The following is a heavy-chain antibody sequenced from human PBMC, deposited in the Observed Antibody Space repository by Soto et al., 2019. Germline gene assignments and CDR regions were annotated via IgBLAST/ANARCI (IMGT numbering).Heavy chain of an antibody. CDR3: ARAAYSYGSGTDAFEI. J-gene: IGHJ3*02. CDR2: IYYSGST. V-gene: IGHV4-31*03. CDR1: GGSISSGGNY. Sequence: QVHLQESGPGLVKPSQTLSLTCTVSGGSISSGGNYWSWIRQHPGKGLEWIGFIYYSGSTYYNPSLKSRITVSVDTSKNQFALKLNSVTAADTAVYYCARAAYSYGSGTDAFEIWGQGTMVIVSS. D-gene: IGHD3-10*01.